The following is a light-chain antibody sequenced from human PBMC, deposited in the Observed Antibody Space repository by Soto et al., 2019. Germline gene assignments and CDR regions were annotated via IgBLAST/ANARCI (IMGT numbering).Light chain of an antibody. CDR2: DAS. J-gene: IGKJ4*01. Sequence: EIVLTQSPDTLSLSPGERATLSCRASQSVGSNDLAWYQQKPGQAPRLLMYDASGRASGIPDRFSGSASGTDFTLTISSLEPEAFAVYYCQVYDRSPPVGGGTKVDTK. V-gene: IGKV3-20*01. CDR3: QVYDRSPP. CDR1: QSVGSND.